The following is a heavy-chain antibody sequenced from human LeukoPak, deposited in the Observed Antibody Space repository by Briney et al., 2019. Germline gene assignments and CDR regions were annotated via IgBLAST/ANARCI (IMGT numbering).Heavy chain of an antibody. CDR1: GFTFSSYG. J-gene: IGHJ4*02. CDR2: ISYDGSNK. V-gene: IGHV3-30*18. Sequence: GGSLRLSCAASGFTFSSYGMHWVRQAPGKGLEWVAVISYDGSNKYYADSVKGRFTISRDNSKNTLYLQMNSLRAEDTAVYYCAKDWNVLRYFDWNIALDYWGQGTLVTVSS. D-gene: IGHD3-9*01. CDR3: AKDWNVLRYFDWNIALDY.